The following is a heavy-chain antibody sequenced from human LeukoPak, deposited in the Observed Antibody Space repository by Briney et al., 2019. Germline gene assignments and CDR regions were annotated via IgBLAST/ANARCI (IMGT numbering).Heavy chain of an antibody. J-gene: IGHJ4*02. Sequence: PGGSLRLSCAASGFTFSDYYMSWIRQAPGKGLEWVSYISSSGSTIYYADSVKGRFTVSRDNAKNSLYLQMNSLRAEDTAVYYCARARDSSSWFIDYWGQGTLVTVSS. CDR1: GFTFSDYY. CDR2: ISSSGSTI. V-gene: IGHV3-11*04. CDR3: ARARDSSSWFIDY. D-gene: IGHD6-13*01.